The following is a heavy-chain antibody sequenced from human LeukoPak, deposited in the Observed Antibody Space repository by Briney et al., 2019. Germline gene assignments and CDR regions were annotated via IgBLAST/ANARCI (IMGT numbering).Heavy chain of an antibody. Sequence: SETLSLTCAVYGGSFSDYYWSWIRQPPGKGLEWIGEINHSGTTNYNPSLKSRVTISVDTSKNQFSLKLSSVTAADTAVYYCARYSGYYLSYFDYWGQGTLVTVSS. CDR1: GGSFSDYY. CDR2: INHSGTT. D-gene: IGHD3-22*01. J-gene: IGHJ4*02. CDR3: ARYSGYYLSYFDY. V-gene: IGHV4-34*01.